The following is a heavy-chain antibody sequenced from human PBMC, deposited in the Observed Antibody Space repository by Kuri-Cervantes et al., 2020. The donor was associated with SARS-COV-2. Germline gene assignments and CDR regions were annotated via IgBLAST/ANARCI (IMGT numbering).Heavy chain of an antibody. D-gene: IGHD3-3*01. Sequence: SVKVSCKASGYTFTSYATHWVRQAPGQRLEWMGGIIPIFGTANYAQKFQGRVTITADESTSTAYMELSSLRSEDTAVYYCARDLEDYDFWSGYYTKNYYYYYMDVWGKGTTVTVSS. CDR3: ARDLEDYDFWSGYYTKNYYYYYMDV. CDR1: GYTFTSYA. V-gene: IGHV1-69*13. CDR2: IIPIFGTA. J-gene: IGHJ6*03.